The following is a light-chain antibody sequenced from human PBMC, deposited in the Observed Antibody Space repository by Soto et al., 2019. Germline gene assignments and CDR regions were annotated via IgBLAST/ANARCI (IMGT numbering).Light chain of an antibody. CDR2: GNS. J-gene: IGLJ2*01. Sequence: QSVLTQPPSVSGAPGQRVTISCTGSSSNIAAGYDVHWYQQLPGTAPKLLIYGNSNRPSGVPDRFSGSKSGTSASLAITGLQDEDEADYYCQSYDSSLSGVVFGGGTKVTVL. CDR3: QSYDSSLSGVV. V-gene: IGLV1-40*01. CDR1: SSNIAAGYD.